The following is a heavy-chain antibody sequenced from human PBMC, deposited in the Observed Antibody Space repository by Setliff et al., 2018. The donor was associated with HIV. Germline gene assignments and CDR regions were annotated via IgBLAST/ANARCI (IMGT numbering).Heavy chain of an antibody. V-gene: IGHV4-61*09. CDR3: ATSGYSYAFNGFDP. D-gene: IGHD5-18*01. CDR2: IHTSEST. CDR1: GGSISSGSHD. J-gene: IGHJ5*02. Sequence: SETLSLTCTVSGGSISSGSHDWTWIRQPAGKGLEWIGHIHTSESTNYDLSRMSRVTISVDTSKNRFSLKLSSVTAADTAVYYCATSGYSYAFNGFDPWGQGTLVTVSS.